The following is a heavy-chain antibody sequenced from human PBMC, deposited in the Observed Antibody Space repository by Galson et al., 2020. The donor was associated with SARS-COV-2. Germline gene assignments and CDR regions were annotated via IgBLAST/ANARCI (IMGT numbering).Heavy chain of an antibody. Sequence: GGSLRLSCAASGFTFNTYAMHWVRQAPGKGLEWVSTITCTSGSIDYADSVKGRFTISRDNAKNSLYLQMNSLRTEDTAFYYCAKGPNAYNAAWYGIDYWGQGTLLTVSS. D-gene: IGHD6-13*01. V-gene: IGHV3-9*01. J-gene: IGHJ4*02. CDR1: GFTFNTYA. CDR2: ITCTSGSI. CDR3: AKGPNAYNAAWYGIDY.